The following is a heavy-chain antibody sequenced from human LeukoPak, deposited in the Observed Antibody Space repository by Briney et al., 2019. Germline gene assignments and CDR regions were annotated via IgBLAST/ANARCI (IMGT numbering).Heavy chain of an antibody. CDR3: AKFQTPRFLEWLNWFDP. CDR1: GFTFSSYA. D-gene: IGHD3-3*01. CDR2: ISGSGGST. Sequence: GGSLRLSCAASGFTFSSYAMSWVRQAPGKGLEWVSAISGSGGSTYYADSVKGRFTISRDNSKNTLYLQMNSLRAEDTAVYYCAKFQTPRFLEWLNWFDPWGQGTLVTVSS. J-gene: IGHJ5*02. V-gene: IGHV3-23*01.